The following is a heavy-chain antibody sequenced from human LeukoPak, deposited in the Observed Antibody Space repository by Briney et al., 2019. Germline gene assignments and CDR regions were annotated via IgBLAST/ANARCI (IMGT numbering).Heavy chain of an antibody. CDR1: GYTFTDYY. Sequence: ASVKVSCKVSGYTFTDYYMHWVQQAPGKGLEWMGLVDPEDGETIYAEKFQGRVTITADTSTDTAYMELSSLRSEDTAVYYCATTAYCGGDCQNWFDPWGQGTLVTVSS. D-gene: IGHD2-21*02. V-gene: IGHV1-69-2*01. CDR3: ATTAYCGGDCQNWFDP. J-gene: IGHJ5*02. CDR2: VDPEDGET.